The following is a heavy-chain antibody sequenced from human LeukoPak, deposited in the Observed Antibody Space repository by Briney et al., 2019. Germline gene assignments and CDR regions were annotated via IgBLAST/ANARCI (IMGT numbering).Heavy chain of an antibody. Sequence: AGESLKISCKGSGYSFTSYWIGWVRQMPGKGLEWMGIIYPGDSDTRYSPSFQGQVTISADKSISTAYLQWSSLKASDTAMYYCARRDCGGDCSYNWFDPWGQGTLVTVSS. J-gene: IGHJ5*02. CDR1: GYSFTSYW. CDR3: ARRDCGGDCSYNWFDP. D-gene: IGHD2-21*02. CDR2: IYPGDSDT. V-gene: IGHV5-51*01.